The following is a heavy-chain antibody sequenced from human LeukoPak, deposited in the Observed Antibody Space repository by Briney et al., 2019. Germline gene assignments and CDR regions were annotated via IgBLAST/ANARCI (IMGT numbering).Heavy chain of an antibody. CDR2: ISWNSGSI. Sequence: GGSLRLSCAASGFTFADYVMHWVRQAPGKGLEWVSGISWNSGSIGYADSVKGRFTISRDNAKNSLYLQMNSLRAEDTALYYCAKDTTMGTTTYFDYWGQGTLVTVSS. V-gene: IGHV3-9*01. CDR1: GFTFADYV. D-gene: IGHD1-26*01. J-gene: IGHJ4*02. CDR3: AKDTTMGTTTYFDY.